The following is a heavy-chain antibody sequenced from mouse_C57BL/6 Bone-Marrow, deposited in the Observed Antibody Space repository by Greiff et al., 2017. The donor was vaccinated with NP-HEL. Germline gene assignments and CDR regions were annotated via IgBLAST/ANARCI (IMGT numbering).Heavy chain of an antibody. CDR3: ARGSSYAYYYAMDY. D-gene: IGHD1-1*01. Sequence: VQLQQSGAELARPGASVKLSCKASGYTFTSYGISWVKQRTGQGLEWIGEIYPRSGNTYYNEKFKGKATLTADKSSSTAYMELRSLTSEDSAVYFCARGSSYAYYYAMDYWGQGTSVTVSS. V-gene: IGHV1-81*01. CDR1: GYTFTSYG. CDR2: IYPRSGNT. J-gene: IGHJ4*01.